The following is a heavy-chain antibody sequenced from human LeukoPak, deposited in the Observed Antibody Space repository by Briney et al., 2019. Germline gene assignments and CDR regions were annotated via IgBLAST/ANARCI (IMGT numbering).Heavy chain of an antibody. CDR3: ARASDYVWGSYRYRPYYYYMDV. CDR2: IIPIFGTA. J-gene: IGHJ6*03. CDR1: GGTFSSYA. D-gene: IGHD3-16*02. Sequence: GASVKVSCKASGGTFSSYAISWVRQAPGQGLEWMGGIIPIFGTANYAQKFPGRVTITTDASTSTAYMELSSLRSEDTAVYYSARASDYVWGSYRYRPYYYYMDVWGKGTTVTVSS. V-gene: IGHV1-69*05.